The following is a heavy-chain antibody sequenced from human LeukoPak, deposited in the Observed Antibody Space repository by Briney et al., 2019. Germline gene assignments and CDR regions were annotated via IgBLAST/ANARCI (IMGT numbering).Heavy chain of an antibody. J-gene: IGHJ5*02. CDR2: ISAYNGNT. D-gene: IGHD3-22*01. V-gene: IGHV1-18*01. CDR3: ARVKFIVDYYDSSGYSRPNWFDP. CDR1: GYTFTSYG. Sequence: ASVKVSCKASGYTFTSYGISWVRQAPGQGLEWMGWISAYNGNTNYAQKLQGRVTMTTDTSTCTAYMELRSLRSDDTAVYYCARVKFIVDYYDSSGYSRPNWFDPWGQGTLVTVSS.